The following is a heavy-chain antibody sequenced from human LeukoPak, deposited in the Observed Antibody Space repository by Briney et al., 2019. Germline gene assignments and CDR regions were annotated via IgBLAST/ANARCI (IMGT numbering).Heavy chain of an antibody. D-gene: IGHD2-2*01. CDR1: GFTFSDYY. Sequence: GSLRLSCAASGFTFSDYYMSWIRQAPGKGLEWIGTIYYSGSTYYNPSLKSRVTISVDTSKNQFSLKLSSVTAADTAVYYCASYCSSTSCPHRRAFDIWGQGTMVTVSS. CDR3: ASYCSSTSCPHRRAFDI. V-gene: IGHV4-59*05. CDR2: IYYSGST. J-gene: IGHJ3*02.